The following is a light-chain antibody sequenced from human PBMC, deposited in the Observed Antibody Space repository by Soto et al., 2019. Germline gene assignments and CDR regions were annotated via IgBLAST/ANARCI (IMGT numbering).Light chain of an antibody. CDR2: EVS. Sequence: QSVLTQPASVSGSPGQSITISCTGTSSDVGSYNYVSWYQQHPGKAPKLMIYEVSDRPSGISSRFSGSKSGNTASLTISGLQTEDEADYYCSSYTSSSTLFGNVTKVTVL. V-gene: IGLV2-14*01. CDR1: SSDVGSYNY. J-gene: IGLJ1*01. CDR3: SSYTSSSTL.